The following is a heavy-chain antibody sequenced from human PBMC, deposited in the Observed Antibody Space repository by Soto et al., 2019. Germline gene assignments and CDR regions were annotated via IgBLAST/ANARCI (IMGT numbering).Heavy chain of an antibody. CDR2: VSAYNGNP. CDR1: GYSFTTYG. J-gene: IGHJ6*02. CDR3: ARDGPAPYYYYGMDV. V-gene: IGHV1-18*01. Sequence: QVQLVQSGGEVKKPGASVKVSCKTSGYSFTTYGISWVRQAPGQGLEWMGWVSAYNGNPNYAQKLQDRVTMTTDTSTGTAYLGPGSPRSDDTAVDYCARDGPAPYYYYGMDVWGQGSTVTVSS.